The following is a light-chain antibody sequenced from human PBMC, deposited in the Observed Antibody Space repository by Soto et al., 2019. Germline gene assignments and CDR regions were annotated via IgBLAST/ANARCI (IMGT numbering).Light chain of an antibody. Sequence: EIVLTQSPGTLSFSPGERATLSCRASQSVSNNYLAWYQQKPGQAPRLLIYGASSRATGIPDRFSGSGSGTDFTLTISRLEPEDFAVYYCQQYGSSPLTFGGGTKVDI. CDR3: QQYGSSPLT. J-gene: IGKJ4*01. CDR2: GAS. V-gene: IGKV3-20*01. CDR1: QSVSNNY.